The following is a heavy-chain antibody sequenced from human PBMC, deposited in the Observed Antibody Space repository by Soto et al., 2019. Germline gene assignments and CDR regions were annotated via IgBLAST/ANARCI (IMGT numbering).Heavy chain of an antibody. D-gene: IGHD6-19*01. Sequence: PSQTRSLTCAVYGGSFSPYFWSWIRQPPGKGLEWIGEINHSGSTNYNPSLTRRATLSVDTSKSQVSLKLTSVTAADTAVYYCARLASGWQYYYFDFWGRGTPVTVSS. CDR3: ARLASGWQYYYFDF. J-gene: IGHJ2*01. CDR1: GGSFSPYF. CDR2: INHSGST. V-gene: IGHV4-34*01.